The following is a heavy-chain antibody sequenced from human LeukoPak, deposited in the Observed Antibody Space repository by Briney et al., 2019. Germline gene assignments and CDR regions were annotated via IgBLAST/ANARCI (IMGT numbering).Heavy chain of an antibody. J-gene: IGHJ2*01. CDR3: ARTSGTVTTSSWYFDL. V-gene: IGHV1-2*02. CDR2: INPNSGGT. Sequence: ASVKVSCKASGYTFTGYYMHWVRQAPGQGLEWMGWINPNSGGTNYAQKFQGRVTMTRETSISTAYMELSRLRSDDTAAYYSARTSGTVTTSSWYFDLWGRGTLVTVSS. CDR1: GYTFTGYY. D-gene: IGHD4-17*01.